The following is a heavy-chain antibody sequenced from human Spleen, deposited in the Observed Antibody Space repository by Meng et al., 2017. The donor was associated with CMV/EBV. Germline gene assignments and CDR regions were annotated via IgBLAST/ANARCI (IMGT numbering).Heavy chain of an antibody. CDR1: GGSFSGYY. CDR2: INHSGST. D-gene: IGHD3-22*01. J-gene: IGHJ4*02. V-gene: IGHV4-34*01. CDR3: ARDMIVSGAFDY. Sequence: QVQLQQWGAGLLKPSETLSLTCAVYGGSFSGYYWSWIRQPPGKGLEWIGEINHSGSTNYNPSLKSRVTISVDTSKNQFSLKLGSVTAADTAVYYCARDMIVSGAFDYWGQGTLVTVSS.